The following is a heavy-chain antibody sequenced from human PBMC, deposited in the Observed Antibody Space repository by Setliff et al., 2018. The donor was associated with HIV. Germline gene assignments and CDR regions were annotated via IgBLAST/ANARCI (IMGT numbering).Heavy chain of an antibody. D-gene: IGHD3-10*01. CDR3: ARDQADTYNYLLSGAFDF. J-gene: IGHJ3*01. Sequence: SETLSLTCTVSGASITSGSFYWSWIRQPAGKGLKWIGRVYTSGTTNYNPSLKSRVTISVDTSKNQFSLKLSSVTAADTALYYCARDQADTYNYLLSGAFDFWGQGTMVTVSS. CDR1: GASITSGSFY. CDR2: VYTSGTT. V-gene: IGHV4-61*02.